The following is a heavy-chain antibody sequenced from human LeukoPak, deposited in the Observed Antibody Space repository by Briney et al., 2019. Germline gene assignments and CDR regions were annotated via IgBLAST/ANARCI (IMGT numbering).Heavy chain of an antibody. CDR2: IYSDNT. D-gene: IGHD4/OR15-4a*01. CDR3: ARRAGAYSHPYDY. J-gene: IGHJ4*02. Sequence: GGSLRLSCAASGFTFDTYNFNWVRQAPGKGLEWVSFIYSDNTHYSDSVKGRFTISRDNSKNTLYLQMNSLRAEDTAVYYCARRAGAYSHPYDYWGRGTLVTVSS. CDR1: GFTFDTYN. V-gene: IGHV3-53*01.